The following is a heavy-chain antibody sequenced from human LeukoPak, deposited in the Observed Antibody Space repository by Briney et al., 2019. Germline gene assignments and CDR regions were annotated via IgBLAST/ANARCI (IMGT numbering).Heavy chain of an antibody. CDR1: GVSISSSNSY. J-gene: IGHJ5*02. CDR2: IYYSGST. CDR3: ARGPHGYDFWSGYGSWFDP. D-gene: IGHD3-3*01. Sequence: PSETLSLTCTVSGVSISSSNSYWGWIRQPPGKGLEWIGSIYYSGSTYYNPSLKSRVTISVDTSKNQFSLKLSSVTAADTAVYYCARGPHGYDFWSGYGSWFDPWGQGTLVTVSS. V-gene: IGHV4-39*07.